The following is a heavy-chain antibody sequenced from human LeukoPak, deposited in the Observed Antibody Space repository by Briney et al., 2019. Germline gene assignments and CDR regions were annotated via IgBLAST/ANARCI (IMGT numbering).Heavy chain of an antibody. J-gene: IGHJ4*02. V-gene: IGHV3-23*01. D-gene: IGHD2-21*02. CDR2: MSGSGGST. CDR3: AKDPGHIVVVTAIPAYYFDY. CDR1: GFTFSSYA. Sequence: PGGSLRLSCAASGFTFSSYAMSWVRQAPGKGLEWVSAMSGSGGSTYYADSVKGRFTISRDNSKNTLYLQMNSLRAEDTAVYYCAKDPGHIVVVTAIPAYYFDYWGQGTLVTVSS.